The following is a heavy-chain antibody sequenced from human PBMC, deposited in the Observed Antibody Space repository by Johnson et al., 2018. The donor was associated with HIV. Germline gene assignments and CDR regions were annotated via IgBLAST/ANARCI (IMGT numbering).Heavy chain of an antibody. D-gene: IGHD6-19*01. CDR1: GFTFSSYA. CDR2: IGYDGSDK. J-gene: IGHJ3*02. CDR3: AKDLEEGQQWLIGAFDI. V-gene: IGHV3-30*04. Sequence: QVQLVESGGGVVQPGRSLRLSCAASGFTFSSYAMHWVRQAPGKGLEWVAVIGYDGSDKYYADSVKGRFTISRDNSKNTLYLQMNSLRAEDTAVYYCAKDLEEGQQWLIGAFDIWGQGTMVTVSS.